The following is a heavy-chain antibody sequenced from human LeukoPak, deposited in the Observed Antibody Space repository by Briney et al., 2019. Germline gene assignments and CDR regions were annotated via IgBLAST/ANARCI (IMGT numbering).Heavy chain of an antibody. J-gene: IGHJ4*02. CDR1: GGSISSSSYY. CDR3: ARGVGSGWSDY. V-gene: IGHV4-61*05. D-gene: IGHD6-19*01. CDR2: VSSTGST. Sequence: SETLSLTCTVSGGSISSSSYYWGWIRQPPGKGLEWIGYVSSTGSTNYTPSLKSRVTISIDTSKSQFSLMLTSVTAADTAVYYCARGVGSGWSDYWGQGTLVTVSS.